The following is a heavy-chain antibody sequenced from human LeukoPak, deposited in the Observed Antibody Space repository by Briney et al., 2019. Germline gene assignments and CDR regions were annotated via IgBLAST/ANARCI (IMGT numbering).Heavy chain of an antibody. Sequence: SETLSLTCAVYGGSFSGYYWSWIRQPPGKGLEWIGEINHSGSTNYNPSLKSRVTISVDTSKNQFSLKLSSVTAADTAVYYCARRRAERGFYFFDSWGQGILVTVSS. CDR3: ARRRAERGFYFFDS. CDR1: GGSFSGYY. J-gene: IGHJ4*02. D-gene: IGHD1-1*01. V-gene: IGHV4-34*01. CDR2: INHSGST.